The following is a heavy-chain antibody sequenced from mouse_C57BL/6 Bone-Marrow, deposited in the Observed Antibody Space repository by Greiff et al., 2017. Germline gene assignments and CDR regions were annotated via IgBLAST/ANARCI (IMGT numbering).Heavy chain of an antibody. V-gene: IGHV7-3*01. J-gene: IGHJ2*01. CDR2: IRNKANGYTT. CDR1: GFSFTDYY. CDR3: ARYGGTTLVDYFDY. D-gene: IGHD1-1*01. Sequence: EVKLVESGGGLVQPGGSLSLSCAASGFSFTDYYMSWVRQPPGKALEWLGFIRNKANGYTTEYSASVKGRFTISRDNSQSILYLQLNALRAEDSATYYCARYGGTTLVDYFDYWGQGTTLTVSS.